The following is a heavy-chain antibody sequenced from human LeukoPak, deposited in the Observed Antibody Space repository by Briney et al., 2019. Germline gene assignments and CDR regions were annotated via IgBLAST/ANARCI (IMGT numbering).Heavy chain of an antibody. CDR2: ISGDGGST. CDR3: ARDLYYYDSGAYYTGDY. D-gene: IGHD3-22*01. J-gene: IGHJ4*02. V-gene: IGHV3-43*02. Sequence: GSLRLSCAASGFTFDDYAMHWVRQAPGKGLEWVSVISGDGGSTFYADSVKGRFTISRDNSKNSLYLQMNSLRTEDTALYYCARDLYYYDSGAYYTGDYWGQGTLVTVSS. CDR1: GFTFDDYA.